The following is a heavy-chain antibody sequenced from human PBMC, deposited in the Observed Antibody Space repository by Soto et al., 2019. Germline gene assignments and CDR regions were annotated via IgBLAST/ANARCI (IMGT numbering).Heavy chain of an antibody. CDR3: AHEQQLVFQH. D-gene: IGHD6-13*01. Sequence: QVQLVESGGGVVQPGRSLRLSCAASGFTFSSYGMHRVRQAPGKGLEWVAVIWYDGSNKYYVDSVKGRFTISRDNSKYTLYLQMNSLRAEDTAVYYCAHEQQLVFQHWGQGTLVTVSS. CDR2: IWYDGSNK. J-gene: IGHJ1*01. CDR1: GFTFSSYG. V-gene: IGHV3-33*06.